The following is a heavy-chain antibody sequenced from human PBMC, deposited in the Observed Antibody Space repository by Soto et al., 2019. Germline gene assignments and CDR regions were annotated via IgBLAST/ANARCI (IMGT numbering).Heavy chain of an antibody. CDR1: GYTFTSYY. J-gene: IGHJ6*02. V-gene: IGHV1-46*01. D-gene: IGHD4-4*01. CDR3: ARVLRYSNSRYYYYYGMDV. CDR2: INPSGGST. Sequence: ASVKVSGKASGYTFTSYYMHWVRQAPGQGLEWMGIINPSGGSTSYAQKFQGRVTMTRDTSTSTVYMELSSLRSEDTAVYYCARVLRYSNSRYYYYYGMDVWGQGTTVTLSS.